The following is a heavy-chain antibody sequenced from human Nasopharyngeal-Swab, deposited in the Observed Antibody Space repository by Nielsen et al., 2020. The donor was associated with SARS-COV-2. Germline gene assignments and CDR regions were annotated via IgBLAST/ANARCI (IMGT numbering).Heavy chain of an antibody. D-gene: IGHD1-26*01. CDR1: GFTFGDYA. J-gene: IGHJ6*02. Sequence: GGSLRLSCTASGFTFGDYAMSWVRKAPGKGLEWVGFIRSKAYGGTTEYAASVKGRFTISRDDSKSIAYLQMNSLKTEDTAVYYCTRVSGSYYGMDVWGQGTTVTVSS. CDR2: IRSKAYGGTT. CDR3: TRVSGSYYGMDV. V-gene: IGHV3-49*04.